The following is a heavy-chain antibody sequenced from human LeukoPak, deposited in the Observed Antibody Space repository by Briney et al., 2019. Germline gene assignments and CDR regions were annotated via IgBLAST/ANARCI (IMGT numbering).Heavy chain of an antibody. CDR1: GFTFSTYA. V-gene: IGHV3-23*01. CDR3: AKSHSVAQRGYFDF. D-gene: IGHD3-10*01. Sequence: GGSLRLSCAASGFTFSTYAMSWVRLAPGKGLEWVSTISDSGGNTYYADSVKGRFTISRDNSKNTLYLQMNSLRAEDTAFYYCAKSHSVAQRGYFDFWSQGTLVTVSS. CDR2: ISDSGGNT. J-gene: IGHJ4*02.